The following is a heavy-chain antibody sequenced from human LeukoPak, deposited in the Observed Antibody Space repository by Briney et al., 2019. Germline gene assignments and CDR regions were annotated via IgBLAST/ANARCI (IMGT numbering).Heavy chain of an antibody. J-gene: IGHJ3*02. V-gene: IGHV1-2*02. D-gene: IGHD3-22*01. CDR2: INANSGDT. Sequence: ASVKVSFKASGYTFTSYGISWVRQAPGQGLEWMGWINANSGDTNYAQKFQGRVTMTRDTSISTAYMELSRLRSDDTAVYYCASKWVTYYYNSSAYHYPTDVFDIWGQGTMVTVSS. CDR3: ASKWVTYYYNSSAYHYPTDVFDI. CDR1: GYTFTSYG.